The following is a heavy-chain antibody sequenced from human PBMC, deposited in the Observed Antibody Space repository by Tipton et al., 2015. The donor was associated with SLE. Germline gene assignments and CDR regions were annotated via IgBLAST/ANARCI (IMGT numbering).Heavy chain of an antibody. CDR1: GDSITRSSFY. V-gene: IGHV4-61*05. D-gene: IGHD2-2*02. CDR3: ARGFLYDGFQV. Sequence: TLSLTCTVSGDSITRSSFYWGWIRQPPGKGLEWIGYIYFSGSANYNPSLKSRVTISLDTSKNQFSLKLTSVTPEDTAVYYCARGFLYDGFQVWGQGTLVTVSS. CDR2: IYFSGSA. J-gene: IGHJ1*01.